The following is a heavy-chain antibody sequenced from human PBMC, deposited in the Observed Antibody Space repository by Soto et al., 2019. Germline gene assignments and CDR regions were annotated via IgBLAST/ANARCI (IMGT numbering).Heavy chain of an antibody. CDR3: AREREYSGSDYGWYFDY. V-gene: IGHV3-53*04. D-gene: IGHD5-12*01. Sequence: EVQLVESGGGLVQPGGSLRLSCAASGFTVSSNYMSWVRQAPGKGLEWVSVIYSGGSTYYADSVKGRFTISRHNSKNTLYLQMNSLRAEDTAVYYCAREREYSGSDYGWYFDYWGQGTLVTVSS. J-gene: IGHJ4*02. CDR2: IYSGGST. CDR1: GFTVSSNY.